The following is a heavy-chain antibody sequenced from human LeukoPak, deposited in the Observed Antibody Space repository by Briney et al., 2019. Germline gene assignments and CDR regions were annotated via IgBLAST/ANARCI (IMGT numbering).Heavy chain of an antibody. J-gene: IGHJ4*02. CDR3: ATGGSGSSPFDY. D-gene: IGHD3-10*01. Sequence: GGSLRLSCAASGFTFSSYSMNWVRQAPGKGLEWVSSISSSSYIYYADSVKGRFTISRDNAKNSLYLQMNSLRAEDTAVYYCATGGSGSSPFDYWGQGTLVTVFS. CDR2: ISSSSYI. V-gene: IGHV3-21*01. CDR1: GFTFSSYS.